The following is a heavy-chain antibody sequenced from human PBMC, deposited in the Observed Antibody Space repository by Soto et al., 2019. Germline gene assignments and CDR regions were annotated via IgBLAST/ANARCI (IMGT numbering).Heavy chain of an antibody. J-gene: IGHJ6*02. CDR1: GFTVSSNY. CDR3: ARALRNVVVVTATPGGMDV. Sequence: PGGSLRLSCAASGFTVSSNYMSWVRQAPGKGLEWVSVIYSGGSTYYADSVKGRFTISRDNSKNTLYLQMNSLRAEDTAVYYCARALRNVVVVTATPGGMDVWGQGTTVTVSS. D-gene: IGHD2-21*02. V-gene: IGHV3-53*01. CDR2: IYSGGST.